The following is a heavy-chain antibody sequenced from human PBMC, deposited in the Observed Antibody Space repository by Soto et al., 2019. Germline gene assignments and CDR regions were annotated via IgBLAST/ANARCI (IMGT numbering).Heavy chain of an antibody. CDR3: AADLTGNDAFDI. V-gene: IGHV1-58*02. D-gene: IGHD1-1*01. Sequence: SVKVSCKASGYTFTSYYMHLVRQARGQRLEWIGWIVVGSGNTNYAQKFQERVTITRDMSTSTAYMELSSLRSEDTAVYYCAADLTGNDAFDIWGQGTMVTVSS. J-gene: IGHJ3*02. CDR1: GYTFTSYY. CDR2: IVVGSGNT.